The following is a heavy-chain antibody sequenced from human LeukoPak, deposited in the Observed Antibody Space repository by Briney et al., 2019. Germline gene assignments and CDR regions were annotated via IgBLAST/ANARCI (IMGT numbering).Heavy chain of an antibody. CDR2: INSDGSST. Sequence: PGGSLRLSCAASGFTFSSYWMHWVRQAPGKGLVWVSRINSDGSSTSYADSVKGRFTISRDNAKNSLYLQMNSLRAEDTALYYCAKDIQPYYYDSSGYRLRAFDIWGQGTMVTVSS. D-gene: IGHD3-22*01. V-gene: IGHV3-74*01. J-gene: IGHJ3*02. CDR1: GFTFSSYW. CDR3: AKDIQPYYYDSSGYRLRAFDI.